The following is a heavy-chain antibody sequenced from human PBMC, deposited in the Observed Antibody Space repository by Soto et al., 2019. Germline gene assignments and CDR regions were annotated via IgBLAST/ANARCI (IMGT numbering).Heavy chain of an antibody. CDR1: GFTFNTYT. V-gene: IGHV3-30*14. CDR3: ARGPLRNGSGKEVDYYGLDV. CDR2: ISYDGDNK. Sequence: QVQLVESGGGAVQPGRSLKLSCAASGFTFNTYTMHWVRQAPGKGLEWVALISYDGDNKNFAHSVKGRFTISRDISKNTLYLQMNSLRADDTAVYYCARGPLRNGSGKEVDYYGLDVWGRGTTVTVSS. J-gene: IGHJ6*02. D-gene: IGHD3-10*01.